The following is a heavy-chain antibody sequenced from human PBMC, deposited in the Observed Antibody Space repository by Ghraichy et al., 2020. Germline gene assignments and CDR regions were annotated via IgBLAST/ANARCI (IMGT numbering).Heavy chain of an antibody. D-gene: IGHD5-12*01. V-gene: IGHV4-34*01. CDR1: GGSFSGYF. CDR2: VDHGGRT. Sequence: SETLSLTCAVYGGSFSGYFFTWIRQSPGKGLEWIGEVDHGGRTNYNPSLKSRVTVSIDTTKFHFSLQLTSVTAADTAVYYCATREGTQWMMDYWGRGTLVTVSS. J-gene: IGHJ4*02. CDR3: ATREGTQWMMDY.